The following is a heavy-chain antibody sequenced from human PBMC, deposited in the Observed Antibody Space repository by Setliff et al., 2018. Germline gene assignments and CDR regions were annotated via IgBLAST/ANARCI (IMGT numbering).Heavy chain of an antibody. V-gene: IGHV1-2*02. CDR3: LFWLAEPASDF. CDR2: INPNSGGT. J-gene: IGHJ4*02. D-gene: IGHD3-9*01. CDR1: RYTFSSYY. Sequence: ASVKVSCKSSRYTFSSYYIHWMRQAPGQGLEWVRWINPNSGGTVYAQKLQGRVTLTRDTSISTAYMELSGLSSDDTAMYYCLFWLAEPASDFWGQGTPVTVSS.